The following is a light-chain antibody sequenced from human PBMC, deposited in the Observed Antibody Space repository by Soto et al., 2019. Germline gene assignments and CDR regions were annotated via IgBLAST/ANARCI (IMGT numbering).Light chain of an antibody. V-gene: IGLV1-44*01. J-gene: IGLJ3*02. CDR3: AAWDDSLNGLWV. CDR1: SSNIGSNT. CDR2: SNN. Sequence: QSVLTQPPSASGTPGQRVTISFSGSSSNIGSNTVNWYQQLPGTATKLLIYSNNQRPSGVPDRFSGSKSGTSASLAISGLQAEDEADYDCAAWDDSLNGLWVFGGGTKLTV.